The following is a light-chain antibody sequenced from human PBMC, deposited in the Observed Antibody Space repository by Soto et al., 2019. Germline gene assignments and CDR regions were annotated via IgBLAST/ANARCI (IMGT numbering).Light chain of an antibody. CDR2: KAS. V-gene: IGKV1-5*03. CDR3: QQYNVYWT. CDR1: QSINIW. Sequence: DIQMTQSPSTLSASVGDRVTITFRASQSINIWLAWYQQKPGRASKLLIYKASTLESGVPSRFSGSGSGTEFTLTISSLQPDDFATYYCQQYNVYWTFGQGTKVDI. J-gene: IGKJ1*01.